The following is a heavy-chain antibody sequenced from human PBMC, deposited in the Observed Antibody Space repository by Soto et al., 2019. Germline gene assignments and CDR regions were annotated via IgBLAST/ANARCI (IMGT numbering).Heavy chain of an antibody. Sequence: SETLSLTCNVPGVPVLSYYWSWIRQPPGKGLEWIGYIYYSGSTNYNPSLKSRVTISVDTSKNQFSLKLSSVTAADTAVYYCARVWGGAFDIWGQGTMVT. CDR1: GVPVLSYY. D-gene: IGHD3-10*01. CDR2: IYYSGST. CDR3: ARVWGGAFDI. J-gene: IGHJ3*02. V-gene: IGHV4-59*02.